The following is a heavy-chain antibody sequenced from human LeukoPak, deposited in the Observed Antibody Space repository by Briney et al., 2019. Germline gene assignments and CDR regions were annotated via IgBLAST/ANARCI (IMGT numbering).Heavy chain of an antibody. D-gene: IGHD5-18*01. CDR3: ARPDTATVPHYFDY. CDR1: GFTFSDYY. CDR2: ISSSGSTI. J-gene: IGHJ4*01. Sequence: GGSLRLSCAASGFTFSDYYRTWIRQAPGEGLEWVAYISSSGSTIYYADSVKGRFTISRDNAKNSLYLQMNSLRAEDTAVYYCARPDTATVPHYFDYWGHGTLVTVSS. V-gene: IGHV3-11*01.